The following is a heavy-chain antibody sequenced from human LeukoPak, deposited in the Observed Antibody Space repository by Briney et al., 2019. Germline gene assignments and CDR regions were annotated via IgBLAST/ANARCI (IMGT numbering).Heavy chain of an antibody. CDR2: INPNSGGT. V-gene: IGHV1-2*02. Sequence: ASVKVSCKASGSTFTAYYIHWVRRAPGQGLEWMGWINPNSGGTESAQKFQGRVTMTRDTSISTAYMELSRLRSDDTAVYYCTRDHCTSINCYEYNYYGMDVWGQGTTVTVSS. CDR1: GSTFTAYY. CDR3: TRDHCTSINCYEYNYYGMDV. D-gene: IGHD2-2*01. J-gene: IGHJ6*02.